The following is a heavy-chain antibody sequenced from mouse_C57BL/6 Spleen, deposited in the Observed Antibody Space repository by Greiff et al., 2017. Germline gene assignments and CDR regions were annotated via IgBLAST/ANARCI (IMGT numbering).Heavy chain of an antibody. Sequence: QVQLQQPGAELVKPGASVKMSCKASGYTFTSYWITWVKQRPGQGLEWIGDIYPGSGSTNYNEKFKSKATLTVDTSSSTAYMQLSSLTSEDSAVYYCARYNYSNYWFAYWGQGTLVTVSA. D-gene: IGHD2-5*01. J-gene: IGHJ3*01. V-gene: IGHV1-55*01. CDR3: ARYNYSNYWFAY. CDR2: IYPGSGST. CDR1: GYTFTSYW.